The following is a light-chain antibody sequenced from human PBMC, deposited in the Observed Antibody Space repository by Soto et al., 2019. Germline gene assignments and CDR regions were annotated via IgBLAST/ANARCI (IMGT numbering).Light chain of an antibody. V-gene: IGKV2-28*01. CDR2: GAS. CDR1: QSLLHSNGYNY. CDR3: QQYGNSRWT. J-gene: IGKJ1*01. Sequence: EIVLTQSPLSLPVSPGESASISCRSSQSLLHSNGYNYLNWYLQKPGQSPQLLISGASTRATGFPDRFSGSGSGTDFTLTISRLEPEDFAVYYCQQYGNSRWTFGQGTKVEIK.